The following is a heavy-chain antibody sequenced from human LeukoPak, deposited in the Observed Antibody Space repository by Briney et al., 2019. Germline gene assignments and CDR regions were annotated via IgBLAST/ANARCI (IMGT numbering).Heavy chain of an antibody. V-gene: IGHV4-34*01. CDR3: ARGEDGTGDYRPTYFDS. CDR2: INHGGGT. D-gene: IGHD4-17*01. J-gene: IGHJ4*02. Sequence: SETLSLTCAVYGGSFSDYFWNWIRQTPGKGLEWIGEINHGGGTNYNPSLKSRATISVDTSKKQFSLNLTSVTAADTAVYYCARGEDGTGDYRPTYFDSWGQGTLVTVSS. CDR1: GGSFSDYF.